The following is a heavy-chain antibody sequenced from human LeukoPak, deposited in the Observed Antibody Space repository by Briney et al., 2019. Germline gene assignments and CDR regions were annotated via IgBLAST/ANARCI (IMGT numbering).Heavy chain of an antibody. CDR1: GGSFSGYY. CDR2: INHSGST. V-gene: IGHV4-34*01. D-gene: IGHD6-13*01. J-gene: IGHJ4*02. Sequence: SETLSLTCAVYGGSFSGYYWSWIRQPPGKGLEWIGEINHSGSTNYNPSLKSRVTISVDTSKNQFSLKLSSVTAADTAVYYCARGRSEGIAAAGFDYWGQGTPVTVSS. CDR3: ARGRSEGIAAAGFDY.